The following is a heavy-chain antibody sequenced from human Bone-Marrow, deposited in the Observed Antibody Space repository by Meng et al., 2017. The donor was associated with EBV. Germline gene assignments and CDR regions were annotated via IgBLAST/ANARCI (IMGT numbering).Heavy chain of an antibody. D-gene: IGHD6-19*01. CDR3: ATEPGYSSG. J-gene: IGHJ4*02. CDR2: INPGNGNT. Sequence: QVQLVESGAEVRKPGASVYVTCKASGYTFTNYAMHWVRQAPGQRLEWMGWINPGNGNTKYSQKFQGRASITRDISASIVYMELTSLRSEDTAVYYCATEPGYSSGWGQGTLVTVSS. CDR1: GYTFTNYA. V-gene: IGHV1-3*01.